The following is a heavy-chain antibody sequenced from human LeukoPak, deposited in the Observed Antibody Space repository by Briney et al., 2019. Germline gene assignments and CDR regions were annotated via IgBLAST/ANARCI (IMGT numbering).Heavy chain of an antibody. D-gene: IGHD5-18*01. CDR3: ARDRGYSYAFGY. CDR2: IYTSGST. CDR1: GDSISRGSYS. V-gene: IGHV4-61*02. J-gene: IGHJ4*02. Sequence: KSSETLSLTCTVSGDSISRGSYSWSWIRQPAGKGLEWIGRIYTSGSTNYNPSLKSRVTMSVDTSKNQFSLKLSSVTAADTAVYYCARDRGYSYAFGYWGQGTLVTVSS.